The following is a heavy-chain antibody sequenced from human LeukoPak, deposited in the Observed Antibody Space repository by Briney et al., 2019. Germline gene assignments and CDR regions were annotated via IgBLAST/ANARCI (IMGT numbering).Heavy chain of an antibody. J-gene: IGHJ4*02. CDR1: GFTFSSYE. CDR3: ARDLGVIVHPSDY. V-gene: IGHV3-21*01. D-gene: IGHD3-16*02. CDR2: ISSSGGYI. Sequence: GGSLRLSCAASGFTFSSYEMNWVRQAPGQGLEWVSSISSSGGYIWYVDSVKGRFTISRDNAKNSLYLQMNSLRAEDTAVYYCARDLGVIVHPSDYWGQGTLVTVSS.